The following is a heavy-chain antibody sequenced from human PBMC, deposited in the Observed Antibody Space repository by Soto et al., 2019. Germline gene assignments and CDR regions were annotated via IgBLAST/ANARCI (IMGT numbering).Heavy chain of an antibody. V-gene: IGHV4-59*08. CDR3: ARRGSSWSAYYFDY. CDR2: IYYSGST. CDR1: GGSISSYY. D-gene: IGHD6-13*01. Sequence: SETLSLTCTVSGGSISSYYWSWIRQPPGKGLEWIGYIYYSGSTNYNPSLKSRVTISVDTSKNQFSLKLSSVTAADTAVYYCARRGSSWSAYYFDYWGQGTLVTVSS. J-gene: IGHJ4*02.